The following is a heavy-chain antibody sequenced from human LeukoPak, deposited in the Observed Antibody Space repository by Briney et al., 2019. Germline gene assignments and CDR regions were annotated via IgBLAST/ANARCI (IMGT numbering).Heavy chain of an antibody. D-gene: IGHD6-6*01. J-gene: IGHJ4*02. Sequence: AGGSLRLSCAASGFTFSNYAMNWVRQAPGKGLEWVSYISSSSSTIYYADSVKGRFTISRDNAKNSLYLQMNSLRDEDTAVYYCARDRWQLAWYFDYWGQGTLVTVSS. CDR2: ISSSSSTI. V-gene: IGHV3-48*02. CDR1: GFTFSNYA. CDR3: ARDRWQLAWYFDY.